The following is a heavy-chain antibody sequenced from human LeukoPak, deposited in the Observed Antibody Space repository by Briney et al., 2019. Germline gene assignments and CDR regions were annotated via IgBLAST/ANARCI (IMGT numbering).Heavy chain of an antibody. J-gene: IGHJ4*02. V-gene: IGHV3-9*03. CDR1: GFTFDDYA. D-gene: IGHD6-19*01. Sequence: TGGSLRLSCAASGFTFDDYAVHWVRHAPGKGLEWVSGISWNSGSIGYADSVKGRFTISRDNAKNSLYLQMNSLGAEDMALYYCAKGSSGWYGGLDYWGQGTLVTVSS. CDR3: AKGSSGWYGGLDY. CDR2: ISWNSGSI.